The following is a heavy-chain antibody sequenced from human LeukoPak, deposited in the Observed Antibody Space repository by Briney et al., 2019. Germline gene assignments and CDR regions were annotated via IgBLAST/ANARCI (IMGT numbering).Heavy chain of an antibody. D-gene: IGHD3-10*01. J-gene: IGHJ5*02. CDR3: AITSYTQYNWFDP. CDR1: GGSFSGYY. V-gene: IGHV4-34*01. Sequence: SESLSLTCAVYGGSFSGYYWSWIRQPPGKGLEWIGAINYSGSTNYNPSLKSRVTISVDTSKNQFSLKLSSVTAADTAVYYCAITSYTQYNWFDPWGQGTLVTVSS. CDR2: INYSGST.